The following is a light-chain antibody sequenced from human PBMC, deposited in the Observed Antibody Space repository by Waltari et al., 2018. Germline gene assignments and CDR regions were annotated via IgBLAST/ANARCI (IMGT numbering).Light chain of an antibody. Sequence: DVVMTQSPRSLSVTLGQPASISCRSSQSLVHSDGDTYLHWFQQRPGQSPRRLINKVSERDPWVQDRLRGSGSGTDFTLENRTVEDEDVGVYYCMQSTHWPPWTFGQGTKVEIK. CDR1: QSLVHSDGDTY. CDR3: MQSTHWPPWT. V-gene: IGKV2-30*02. CDR2: KVS. J-gene: IGKJ1*01.